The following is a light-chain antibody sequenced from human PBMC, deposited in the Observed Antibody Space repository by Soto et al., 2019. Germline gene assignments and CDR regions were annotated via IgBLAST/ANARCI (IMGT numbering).Light chain of an antibody. J-gene: IGKJ1*01. CDR3: QQRSNWPPT. Sequence: ETVLTPSPATLSLSPGERATLSCRASQSVSSYLAWYQQKAGQAPRLLIYDASNRATGIPARFSGSGSGTDFNLTISSLEPEDFAVYYCQQRSNWPPTFGQGTKVDIK. V-gene: IGKV3-11*01. CDR1: QSVSSY. CDR2: DAS.